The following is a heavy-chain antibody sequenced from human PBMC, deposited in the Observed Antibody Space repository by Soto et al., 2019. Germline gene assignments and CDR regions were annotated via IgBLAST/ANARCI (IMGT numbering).Heavy chain of an antibody. CDR1: GGSISSYY. CDR2: IYYSGST. Sequence: SETLSLTCTVSGGSISSYYWSWIRQPPGKGLEWIGYIYYSGSTNYNPSLKSRVTISVDTSKNQFSLKLSSVTAADTAVYYCAKISSSWYYFDYWGRGTLVTVSS. V-gene: IGHV4-59*01. CDR3: AKISSSWYYFDY. D-gene: IGHD6-13*01. J-gene: IGHJ4*02.